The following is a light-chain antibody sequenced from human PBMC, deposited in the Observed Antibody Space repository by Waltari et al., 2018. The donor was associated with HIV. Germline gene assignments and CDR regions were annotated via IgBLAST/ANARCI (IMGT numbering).Light chain of an antibody. Sequence: QSVLTQPPSISAAAGQKVTISCSGSSSNLGINSVAWYRQLPGTPPKLLIYDNQNRVPVIPDRFSGSKSVTSATLVFSGLQPGDEADYYCGAWDNTLRGALFGGGTKLTVL. J-gene: IGLJ2*01. CDR2: DNQ. V-gene: IGLV1-51*01. CDR1: SSNLGINS. CDR3: GAWDNTLRGAL.